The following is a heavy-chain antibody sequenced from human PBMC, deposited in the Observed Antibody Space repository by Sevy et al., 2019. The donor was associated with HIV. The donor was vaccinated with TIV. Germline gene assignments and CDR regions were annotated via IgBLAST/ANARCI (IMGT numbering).Heavy chain of an antibody. CDR1: GFTFSSYA. Sequence: GGSLRLSCAASGFTFSSYAMTWVRQAPGKGLDWVSSRTGSGSITYYGDSVKGRFTISRDNSKNTLYLQMNNLRVEDTALYYCAKDGLHSGDFEYFQDWGQGTLVTVSS. D-gene: IGHD2-21*02. CDR2: RTGSGSIT. V-gene: IGHV3-23*01. CDR3: AKDGLHSGDFEYFQD. J-gene: IGHJ1*01.